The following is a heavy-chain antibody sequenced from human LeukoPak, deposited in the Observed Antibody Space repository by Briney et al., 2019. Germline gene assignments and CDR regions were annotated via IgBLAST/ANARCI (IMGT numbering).Heavy chain of an antibody. CDR1: GYTFTSYG. V-gene: IGHV1-18*01. CDR3: ASMVRGVPNGDWFDP. CDR2: ISAYNGNT. J-gene: IGHJ5*02. D-gene: IGHD3-10*01. Sequence: GASVKVSCKASGYTFTSYGISWVRQAPGQGLEGMGWISAYNGNTNYAQKLQGRVTMTTDTSTSTAYMELRSLRSDDTAVYYCASMVRGVPNGDWFDPWGQGTLVTVSS.